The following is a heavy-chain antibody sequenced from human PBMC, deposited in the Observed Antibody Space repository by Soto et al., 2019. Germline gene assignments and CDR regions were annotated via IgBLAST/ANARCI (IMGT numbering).Heavy chain of an antibody. V-gene: IGHV3-66*01. CDR1: GFTVSSNY. CDR2: IYSGGST. J-gene: IGHJ6*03. CDR3: ARNFWSGYYYYYYYMDV. Sequence: GGSLRLSCAASGFTVSSNYMSWVRQAPGKGLERVSVIYSGGSTYYADSVKGRFTISRDNSKNTLYLQMNSLRAEDTAVYYCARNFWSGYYYYYYYMDVWGKGTSVTVSS. D-gene: IGHD3-3*01.